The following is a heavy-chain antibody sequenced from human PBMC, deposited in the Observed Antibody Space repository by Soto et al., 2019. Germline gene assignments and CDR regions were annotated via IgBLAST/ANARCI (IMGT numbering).Heavy chain of an antibody. J-gene: IGHJ4*02. CDR1: GGSISSGGYY. D-gene: IGHD1-26*01. V-gene: IGHV4-31*03. CDR3: ARVGEWELLIIDY. CDR2: IYYSGST. Sequence: QVQLQESGPGLVKPSQTLSLTCTVSGGSISSGGYYWSWIRQHPGKGLEWIGYIYYSGSTYYNPSLKSRVXXSXDXXKNQFSLKLSSVTAADTAVYYCARVGEWELLIIDYWGQGTLVTVSS.